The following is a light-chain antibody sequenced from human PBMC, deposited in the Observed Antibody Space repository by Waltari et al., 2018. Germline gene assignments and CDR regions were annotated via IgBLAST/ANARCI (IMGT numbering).Light chain of an antibody. CDR1: SSDIGSYTL. Sequence: QSPLTQPASVSGSPGQSLTISCTGTSSDIGSYTLVSWYQQYPGKAPKVMIYEVTKRPSGGSNRFSRSKSGNTASLTISGLQAEEEADYYCFSYAGTSSGVFGTGTKVTVL. CDR2: EVT. V-gene: IGLV2-23*02. J-gene: IGLJ1*01. CDR3: FSYAGTSSGV.